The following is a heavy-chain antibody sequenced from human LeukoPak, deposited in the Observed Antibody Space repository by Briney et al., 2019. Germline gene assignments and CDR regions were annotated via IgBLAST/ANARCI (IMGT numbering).Heavy chain of an antibody. V-gene: IGHV4-39*01. D-gene: IGHD4-11*01. CDR3: ASINPTIDYSLDY. J-gene: IGHJ4*02. CDR2: FYYSGSP. Sequence: PSETLSLTCTVSGGSIRSSSYYWGWIRQPPGKGLEWIGSFYYSGSPYYNPSLKGRVTISVDMSKNQFSLKLSSVTAADTAVYYCASINPTIDYSLDYWGQGTLVTVSS. CDR1: GGSIRSSSYY.